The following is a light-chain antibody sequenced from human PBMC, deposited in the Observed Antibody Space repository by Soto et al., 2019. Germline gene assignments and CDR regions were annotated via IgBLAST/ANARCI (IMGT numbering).Light chain of an antibody. CDR2: DVS. J-gene: IGLJ2*01. V-gene: IGLV2-14*01. CDR1: SSDVGGYNY. CDR3: ISYTSSSTLVV. Sequence: QSALTQPASVSGSPGQSITNSCTGTSSDVGGYNYVSWYQQDQGKAPKVMIYDVSSRPSGVSNRFSGSKSGNTASLTISGLQAEDEADYYCISYTSSSTLVVFGGGTKLTVL.